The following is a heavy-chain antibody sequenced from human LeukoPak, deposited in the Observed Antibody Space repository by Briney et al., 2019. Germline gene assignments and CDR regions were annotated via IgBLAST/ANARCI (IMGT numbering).Heavy chain of an antibody. V-gene: IGHV3-7*01. CDR1: GFTFNSYS. CDR3: ARDSTEVLRFLEWLQD. CDR2: IKQDGSEK. D-gene: IGHD3-3*01. Sequence: GGSLRLSCAASGFTFNSYSMNWVRQAPGKGLEWVANIKQDGSEKYYVDSVKGRFTISRDNAKNSLYLQMNSLRAEDTAVYYCARDSTEVLRFLEWLQDWGQGTLVTVSS. J-gene: IGHJ4*02.